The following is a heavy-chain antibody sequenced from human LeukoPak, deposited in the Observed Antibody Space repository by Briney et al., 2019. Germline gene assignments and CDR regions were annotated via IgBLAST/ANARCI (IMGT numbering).Heavy chain of an antibody. D-gene: IGHD2-15*01. CDR2: IKQDGSQK. CDR3: ARVLRYCSGGNCYSGGLGYMDV. V-gene: IGHV3-7*03. Sequence: PGGSLRLSCAASGLTFSTSWMTWVRQAPGKGLEWVANIKQDGSQKYYVDSVKGRFTISRDSAKNSLFLQMNSLRAEDTAVYYCARVLRYCSGGNCYSGGLGYMDVWGKGTTVTISS. J-gene: IGHJ6*03. CDR1: GLTFSTSW.